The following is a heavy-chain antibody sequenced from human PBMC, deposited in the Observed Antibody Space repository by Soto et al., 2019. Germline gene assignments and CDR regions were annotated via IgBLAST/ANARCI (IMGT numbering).Heavy chain of an antibody. CDR3: AKAVRGSPNGF. CDR1: GFTFSSYA. V-gene: IGHV3-23*01. J-gene: IGHJ4*02. Sequence: GGSLRLSCAASGFTFSSYAMSWVRQAPGKGLEWVSAISGSGGSTYYADSVTGRFTSSRDNSKNTLYLQMNSLRAEDTAVYYCAKAVRGSPNGFWGQGPLVTVPQ. CDR2: ISGSGGST. D-gene: IGHD1-26*01.